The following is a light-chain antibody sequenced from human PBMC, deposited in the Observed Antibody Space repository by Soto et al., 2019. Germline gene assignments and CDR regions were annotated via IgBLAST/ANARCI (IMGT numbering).Light chain of an antibody. J-gene: IGLJ1*01. CDR2: DVT. CDR1: SSDVGAYNY. V-gene: IGLV2-14*03. Sequence: QSALTQPASVSGSPGQSITISCTGSSSDVGAYNYVSWYQHHPDKAPKLVIYDVTNRPSGVSNRFSGSKSGNTASLTISGLQAEDEADYYCNSYTRSTTPYVFGTGTKLTVL. CDR3: NSYTRSTTPYV.